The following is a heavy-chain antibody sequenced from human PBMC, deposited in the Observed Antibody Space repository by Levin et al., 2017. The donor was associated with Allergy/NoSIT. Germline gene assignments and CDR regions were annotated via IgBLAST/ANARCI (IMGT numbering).Heavy chain of an antibody. CDR2: ISGSGGST. J-gene: IGHJ3*02. D-gene: IGHD3-22*01. V-gene: IGHV3-23*01. Sequence: LSLTCAASGFTFSSYAMSWVRQAPGKGLEWVSAISGSGGSTYYADSVKGRFTISRDNSKNTLYLQMNSLRAEDTAVYYCAKDSLPITMIVVVIIPDAFDIWGQGTMVTVSS. CDR1: GFTFSSYA. CDR3: AKDSLPITMIVVVIIPDAFDI.